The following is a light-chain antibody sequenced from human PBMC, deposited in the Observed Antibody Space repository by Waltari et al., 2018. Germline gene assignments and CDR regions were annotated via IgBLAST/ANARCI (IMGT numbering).Light chain of an antibody. J-gene: IGKJ1*01. V-gene: IGKV3-20*01. CDR1: ESVPANY. Sequence: DIVLTQSPGTLSLSPGARATLSCRATESVPANYLAWYQQKPGQAPRLLISGASSRATGIPDRFSGRGSGTDFTLTIARLEPEDFAVYYCQQYGETPWTFGQGTKVDLK. CDR2: GAS. CDR3: QQYGETPWT.